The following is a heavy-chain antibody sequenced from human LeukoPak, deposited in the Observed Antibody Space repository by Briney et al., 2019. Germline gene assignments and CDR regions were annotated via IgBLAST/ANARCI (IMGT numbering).Heavy chain of an antibody. J-gene: IGHJ4*02. Sequence: GGSLRLSCAASGFTFSSYGMHWVRQAPGKGLEWVAVISYDGSNKYYADSVKGRFTISRDNSKNTLYLQMNSLRAEDTAVYYCAREHLYSSSSFFDYWGQGTLVTVSS. CDR3: AREHLYSSSSFFDY. CDR2: ISYDGSNK. D-gene: IGHD6-6*01. V-gene: IGHV3-30*03. CDR1: GFTFSSYG.